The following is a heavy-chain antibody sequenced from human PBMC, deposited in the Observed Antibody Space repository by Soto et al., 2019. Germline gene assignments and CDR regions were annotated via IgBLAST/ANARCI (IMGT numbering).Heavy chain of an antibody. CDR3: ASSNIAAAGFYYYGMDV. CDR2: IYYSGST. V-gene: IGHV4-59*01. CDR1: GGSISSYY. Sequence: ETLSLTCTVSGGSISSYYWSWIRQPPGKGLEWIGYIYYSGSTNYNPSLKSRVTISVDTSKNQFSLKLSSVTAADTALYYCASSNIAAAGFYYYGMDVWGRGTTVTVSS. D-gene: IGHD6-13*01. J-gene: IGHJ6*02.